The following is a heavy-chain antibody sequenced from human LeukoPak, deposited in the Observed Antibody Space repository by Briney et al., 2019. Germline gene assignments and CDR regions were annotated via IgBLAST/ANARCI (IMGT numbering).Heavy chain of an antibody. CDR1: GYTFTSYD. J-gene: IGHJ6*02. Sequence: ASVKVSCKASGYTFTSYDINWVRQATGQGLEWMGWMNPNSGNTGYAQKFQGRVTMTRDTSISTAYMELSRLRSDDTAVYYCARITMVRGVIITYYYYGMDVWGQGTTVTVSS. V-gene: IGHV1-8*01. CDR2: MNPNSGNT. CDR3: ARITMVRGVIITYYYYGMDV. D-gene: IGHD3-10*01.